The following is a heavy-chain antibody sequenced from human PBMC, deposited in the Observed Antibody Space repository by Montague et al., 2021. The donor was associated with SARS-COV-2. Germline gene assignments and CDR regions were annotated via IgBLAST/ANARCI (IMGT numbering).Heavy chain of an antibody. CDR2: IYTSGRT. CDR1: SGSINSYY. D-gene: IGHD2-2*01. V-gene: IGHV4-4*07. Sequence: SETLSLTCGVSSGSINSYYWSWIRQPAGKGLEWIGRIYTSGRTNHSPSLKSRVTISVDTSRNHLSLKLTSVTAADTAVYYCARDSRTSDWGYWYHGLDVWGQGTTVIVSS. J-gene: IGHJ6*02. CDR3: ARDSRTSDWGYWYHGLDV.